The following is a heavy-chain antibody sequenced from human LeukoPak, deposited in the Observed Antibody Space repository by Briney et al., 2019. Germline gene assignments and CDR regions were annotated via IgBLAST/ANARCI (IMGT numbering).Heavy chain of an antibody. CDR3: ARVRGSSWDAFDY. CDR2: INAGNGNT. CDR1: GYTFTSYA. V-gene: IGHV1-3*01. Sequence: VSVKVSCKASGYTFTSYAMHWVRQAPGQRLEWMGWINAGNGNTKYSQKFQGRVTITRDTSASTAYMELSSLRSEDTAVYYCARVRGSSWDAFDYWGQGTLVTVSS. D-gene: IGHD6-13*01. J-gene: IGHJ4*02.